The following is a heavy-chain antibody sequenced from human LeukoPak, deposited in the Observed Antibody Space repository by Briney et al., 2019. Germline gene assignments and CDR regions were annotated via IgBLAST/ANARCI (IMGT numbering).Heavy chain of an antibody. Sequence: GESLMISCKGSGYSFTNYWIGWVRKMPGKGLEWMGIIYPGDSDTRYSPSFQGQVTISADKSISTAYLQWSSLKASDTAIYYCARQQYSSGHDAFDLWGQGPMVTVSS. D-gene: IGHD6-19*01. J-gene: IGHJ3*01. CDR1: GYSFTNYW. V-gene: IGHV5-51*01. CDR3: ARQQYSSGHDAFDL. CDR2: IYPGDSDT.